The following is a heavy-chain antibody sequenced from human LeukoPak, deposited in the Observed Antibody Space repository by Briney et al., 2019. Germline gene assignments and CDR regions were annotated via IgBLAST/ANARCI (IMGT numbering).Heavy chain of an antibody. CDR1: GFTFSSYW. V-gene: IGHV3-74*01. CDR2: INGDGSTT. J-gene: IGHJ2*01. CDR3: ARVSIGAWYFHL. D-gene: IGHD3-16*01. Sequence: GGSLRLSCAASGFTFSSYWMHWVRQAPGKGLVWVSRINGDGSTTTYADSVRGRFTISRDNAKNTQYLQMNRLGAEDTAVYYCARVSIGAWYFHLWGRGTLVTVSS.